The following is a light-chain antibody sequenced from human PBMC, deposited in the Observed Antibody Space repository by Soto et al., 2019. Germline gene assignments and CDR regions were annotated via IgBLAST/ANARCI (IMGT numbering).Light chain of an antibody. CDR3: QQYVTSPWA. CDR2: AAS. J-gene: IGKJ1*01. Sequence: EIVMTQSPATLSVSPGERATLSCRASQSISSNLAWYQQKPGQAPRLLIYAASTRATGIPARFSGSGSGTEFTLTISTLQSEDFAVYYCQQYVTSPWAFGQGTKVAIE. CDR1: QSISSN. V-gene: IGKV3D-15*02.